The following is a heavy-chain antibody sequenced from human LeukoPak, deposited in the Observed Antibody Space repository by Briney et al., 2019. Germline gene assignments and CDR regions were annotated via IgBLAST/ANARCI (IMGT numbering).Heavy chain of an antibody. CDR3: ARAWSMLPGFDY. CDR2: INPNSGGT. D-gene: IGHD2-8*01. J-gene: IGHJ4*02. CDR1: GYTFTGYY. Sequence: GASVKVSCKASGYTFTGYYMHWVRQAPGQGLEWIGWINPNSGGTNYAQKFQGRVTMTRDTSISTAYMELSRLRSDDTAVYYCARAWSMLPGFDYWGQGTLVTVSS. V-gene: IGHV1-2*02.